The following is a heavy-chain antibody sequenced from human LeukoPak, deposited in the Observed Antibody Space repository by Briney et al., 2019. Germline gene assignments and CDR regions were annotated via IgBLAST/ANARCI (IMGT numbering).Heavy chain of an antibody. J-gene: IGHJ4*02. D-gene: IGHD3-22*01. V-gene: IGHV3-7*03. Sequence: GGSLRLSCAVSGFTFSSYWMTWVRQAPGKGLEWVANIKQDGSEKNYVDSVKGRFTISRDNAKNSLYLQMNSLRAEDTAVYYCARHGDYYDSSGSSHYYFDSWGQGTLVTVSS. CDR1: GFTFSSYW. CDR2: IKQDGSEK. CDR3: ARHGDYYDSSGSSHYYFDS.